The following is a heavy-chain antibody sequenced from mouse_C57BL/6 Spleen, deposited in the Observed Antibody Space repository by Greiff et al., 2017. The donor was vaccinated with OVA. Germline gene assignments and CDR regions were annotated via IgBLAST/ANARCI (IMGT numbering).Heavy chain of an antibody. CDR3: ARSRQLRLYFDY. CDR1: GFTFTDYY. D-gene: IGHD3-2*02. V-gene: IGHV7-3*01. Sequence: EVMLVESGGGLVQPGGSLSLSCAASGFTFTDYYMSWVRQPPGKALEWMGFIRNKANGYTTEYNASVKARFTISRDNSQSILYLQMNALRAEDSATYYCARSRQLRLYFDYWGKGTTLTVSS. J-gene: IGHJ2*01. CDR2: IRNKANGYTT.